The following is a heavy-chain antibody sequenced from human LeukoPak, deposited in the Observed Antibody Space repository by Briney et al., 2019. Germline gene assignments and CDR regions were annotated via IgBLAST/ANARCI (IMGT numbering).Heavy chain of an antibody. CDR2: TYYRSKWYN. D-gene: IGHD2-21*01. CDR3: VRVAWRIIDY. J-gene: IGHJ4*02. V-gene: IGHV6-1*01. CDR1: GDSVSSTSAA. Sequence: SQTLSLTCAISGDSVSSTSAAWNWIRQSPSRGLEWLGRTYYRSKWYNDYAVSVKGRITINPDTSKNQFSLQLNSVAPEDTAVYYCVRVAWRIIDYWGQGTLVTVSS.